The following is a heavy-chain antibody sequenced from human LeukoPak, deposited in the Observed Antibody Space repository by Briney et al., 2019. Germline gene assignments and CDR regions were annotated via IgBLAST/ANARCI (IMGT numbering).Heavy chain of an antibody. D-gene: IGHD3-9*01. V-gene: IGHV4-59*12. CDR1: GGSISSYY. Sequence: AETLSLTCTVSGGSISSYYWSWIRQSPGKGLEWFGYIYDSGSTSYNPSLKSRVTMSVATSKNQFSLKLSSVTAAETAVYYCARSSATGTDYYYYMDVWGKGTTVTVSS. CDR3: ARSSATGTDYYYYMDV. J-gene: IGHJ6*03. CDR2: IYDSGST.